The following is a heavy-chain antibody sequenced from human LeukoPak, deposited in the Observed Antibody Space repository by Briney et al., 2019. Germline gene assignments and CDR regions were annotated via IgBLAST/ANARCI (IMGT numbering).Heavy chain of an antibody. CDR2: INPKSGNT. V-gene: IGHV1-8*03. CDR1: GYTFTSYD. D-gene: IGHD6-6*01. J-gene: IGHJ4*02. Sequence: ASVKVSCKASGYTFTSYDINWVRQATGQGLEWMGWINPKSGNTGYAQKFQGRVTITRNTSISTAYMELSSLRSEDTAVYYCARVRIKQLAADPLYYFDYWGQGTLVTVSS. CDR3: ARVRIKQLAADPLYYFDY.